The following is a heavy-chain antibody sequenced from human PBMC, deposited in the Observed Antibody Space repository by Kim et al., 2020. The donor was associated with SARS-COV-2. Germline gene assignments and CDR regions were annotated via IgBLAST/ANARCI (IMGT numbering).Heavy chain of an antibody. CDR1: GDSISSYY. V-gene: IGHV4-59*01. J-gene: IGHJ6*03. CDR2: MYYSGST. Sequence: SETLSLTCTVSGDSISSYYWSWIRQPPGKGLEWIGCMYYSGSTNYNPSLKSRVTISLDTSKNQFSLKLSSVTAADTAVNYCARSFQLYYYYYMDVWGKGNAVTVSS. CDR3: ARSFQLYYYYYMDV. D-gene: IGHD2-2*01.